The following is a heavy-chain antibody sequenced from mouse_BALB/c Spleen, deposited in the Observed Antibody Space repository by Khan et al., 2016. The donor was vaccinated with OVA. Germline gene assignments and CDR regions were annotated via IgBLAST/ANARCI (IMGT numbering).Heavy chain of an antibody. Sequence: QIQLVQSGPELVRPGVSVKISCKGSGYTFTDYSMHWVKQSHAKGLEWIGVISTDSVNTNYNQKFKGKATLTVDKSSSTAYMELARMTSEDSAIXYCAIRDYFDYWGQGTTLTVSS. J-gene: IGHJ2*01. CDR2: ISTDSVNT. V-gene: IGHV1S137*01. CDR1: GYTFTDYS. CDR3: AIRDYFDY.